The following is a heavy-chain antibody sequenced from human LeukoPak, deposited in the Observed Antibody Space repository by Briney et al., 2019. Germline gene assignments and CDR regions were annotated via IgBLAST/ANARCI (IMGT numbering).Heavy chain of an antibody. CDR2: IYYSGST. CDR3: ARVGIAVAGTLAFDI. D-gene: IGHD6-19*01. J-gene: IGHJ3*02. Sequence: SETLSLTCTASGGSISSYYWSWIRQPPGRGLEWIGYIYYSGSTNYNPSLKSRVTISVDTSKNQFSLKLSSVTAADTAAYYCARVGIAVAGTLAFDIWGQGTMVTVSS. CDR1: GGSISSYY. V-gene: IGHV4-59*01.